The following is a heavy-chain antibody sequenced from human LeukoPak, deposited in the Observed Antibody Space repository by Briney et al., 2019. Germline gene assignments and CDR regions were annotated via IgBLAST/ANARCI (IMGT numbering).Heavy chain of an antibody. CDR3: AKSPRAAAGPHTQYYFDY. J-gene: IGHJ4*02. Sequence: PGGSLRLSCAASGFTFSSYWMSWVRQAPGKGLEWVSYISSSSSTIYYADSVKGRFTISRDNSKNTLYLQMNSLRAEDTAVYYCAKSPRAAAGPHTQYYFDYWGQGTLVTVSS. CDR1: GFTFSSYW. CDR2: ISSSSSTI. D-gene: IGHD6-13*01. V-gene: IGHV3-48*01.